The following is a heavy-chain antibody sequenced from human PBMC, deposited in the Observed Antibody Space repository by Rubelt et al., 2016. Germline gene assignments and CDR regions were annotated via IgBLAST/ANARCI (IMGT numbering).Heavy chain of an antibody. J-gene: IGHJ4*02. D-gene: IGHD3-22*01. V-gene: IGHV4-34*01. CDR1: GGSFSGYY. Sequence: QVQLQQWGAGLLKPSETLSLTCAVYGGSFSGYYWSWIRQPPGTGLEWLGEITHSGSTNYNPSLKSRVTISVDTSKNQFSLKLGSVTAADTAVYYCARGKEGLGVTMMDYWGQGTLVTVSS. CDR3: ARGKEGLGVTMMDY. CDR2: ITHSGST.